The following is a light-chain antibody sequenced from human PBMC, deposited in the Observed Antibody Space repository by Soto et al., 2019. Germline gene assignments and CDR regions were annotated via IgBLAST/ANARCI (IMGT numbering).Light chain of an antibody. CDR3: QRYGSSPRIT. J-gene: IGKJ5*01. Sequence: EFVMTQSPATLSVSPGERATLSCRASQSVSSNLAWYQQKPGQAPRLLIYGASTRATGIPARFSGSGSGTDFTLTISRLEPEDFAVYFCQRYGSSPRITFGQGTRLEIK. CDR2: GAS. V-gene: IGKV3-20*01. CDR1: QSVSSN.